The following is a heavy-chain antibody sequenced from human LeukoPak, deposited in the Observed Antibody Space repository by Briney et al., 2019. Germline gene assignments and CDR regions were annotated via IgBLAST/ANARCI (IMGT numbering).Heavy chain of an antibody. CDR3: ARAGGYMDV. CDR1: GDSVSSNSAA. J-gene: IGHJ6*03. V-gene: IGHV6-1*01. CDR2: TYYRSKWHN. Sequence: SQTLSLTCAISGDSVSSNSAAWNWIRQSPSGGLEWLGRTYYRSKWHNDYAVSVKSRITIKADTSKNQFSLQLKPVTPEDTAVYYCARAGGYMDVWGKGTTVTVSS.